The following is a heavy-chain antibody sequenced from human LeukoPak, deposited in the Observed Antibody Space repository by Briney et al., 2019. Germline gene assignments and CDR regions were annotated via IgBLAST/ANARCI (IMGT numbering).Heavy chain of an antibody. Sequence: GGSLRLSCVASGFTFSSYAMSWVRQAPGKGLEWVSAISGSGGSTYYADSVKGRFTISRDNSKNTVFLQMNSLRVGDTAIYYCAKDQDVYSGSQSWGQGTLVTVSS. CDR1: GFTFSSYA. CDR2: ISGSGGST. V-gene: IGHV3-23*01. CDR3: AKDQDVYSGSQS. D-gene: IGHD1-26*01. J-gene: IGHJ4*02.